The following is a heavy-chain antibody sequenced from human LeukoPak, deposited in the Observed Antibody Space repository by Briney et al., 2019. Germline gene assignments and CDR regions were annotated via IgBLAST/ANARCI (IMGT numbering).Heavy chain of an antibody. D-gene: IGHD4-11*01. Sequence: GGSLRLSYSTSGFTFSTYWMSWVRQTPEKGLEWVANIKGDGSLINYADSVKGRFTISRDNAKNSLSLQMNSLTADDAGLYYCAREGLPYSRDYWGQGTLVTVSS. CDR2: IKGDGSLI. V-gene: IGHV3-7*01. J-gene: IGHJ4*02. CDR3: AREGLPYSRDY. CDR1: GFTFSTYW.